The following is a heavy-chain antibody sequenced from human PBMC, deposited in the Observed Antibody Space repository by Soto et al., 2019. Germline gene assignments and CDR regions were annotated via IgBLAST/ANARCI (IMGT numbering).Heavy chain of an antibody. CDR1: GFTFSSYG. D-gene: IGHD2-21*02. V-gene: IGHV3-33*01. CDR3: ARAPGGHIVVVTAIPGAFDI. J-gene: IGHJ3*02. Sequence: QVQLVESGGGVVQPGRSLRLSCAASGFTFSSYGMHWVRQAPGKGLEWVAVIWYDGSNKYYADSVKGRFTISRDNSKNTLYLQMNSLRAEDTAVYYCARAPGGHIVVVTAIPGAFDIWGQGTMVTVSS. CDR2: IWYDGSNK.